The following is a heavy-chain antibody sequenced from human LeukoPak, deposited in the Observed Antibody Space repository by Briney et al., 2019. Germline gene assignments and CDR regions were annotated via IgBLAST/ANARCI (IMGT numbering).Heavy chain of an antibody. D-gene: IGHD6-13*01. CDR1: GFTFSSYA. CDR2: ISYDGSNK. V-gene: IGHV3-30-3*01. Sequence: GGSLRLSCAASGFTFSSYAMHWVRQAPGKGLEWVAVISYDGSNKYYADSVKGRFTISRDNSKNTLYLQMNSLRAEDTAVYYCARVMLDSSSWGGEDYWGQGTLVTVSS. J-gene: IGHJ4*02. CDR3: ARVMLDSSSWGGEDY.